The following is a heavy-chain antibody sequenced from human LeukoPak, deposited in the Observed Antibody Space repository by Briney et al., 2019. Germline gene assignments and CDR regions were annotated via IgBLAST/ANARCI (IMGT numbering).Heavy chain of an antibody. CDR2: ISYDGSNK. Sequence: GGSLRLSCAASGFTFSSYAMHWVRQAPGKGLEWVAVISYDGSNKYYADSVKGRFTISRDNSKNTLYLQMNSLRTEDTAVYYCAKGLTGSYYTYYMDVWGKGTTVTVSS. J-gene: IGHJ6*03. D-gene: IGHD3-10*01. V-gene: IGHV3-30*04. CDR3: AKGLTGSYYTYYMDV. CDR1: GFTFSSYA.